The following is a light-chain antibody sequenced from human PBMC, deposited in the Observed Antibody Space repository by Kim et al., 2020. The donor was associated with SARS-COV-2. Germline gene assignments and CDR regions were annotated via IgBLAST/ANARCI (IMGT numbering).Light chain of an antibody. CDR1: QGIRND. V-gene: IGKV1-6*01. Sequence: ALVGDRVTITCRASQGIRNDLGWYQQKPGKAPKLLIYAASSLQSGVPSRFSGSGSGTDFTLTISSLQPEDFATYYCLQDYNYPLTFGGGTKVDIK. CDR2: AAS. J-gene: IGKJ4*01. CDR3: LQDYNYPLT.